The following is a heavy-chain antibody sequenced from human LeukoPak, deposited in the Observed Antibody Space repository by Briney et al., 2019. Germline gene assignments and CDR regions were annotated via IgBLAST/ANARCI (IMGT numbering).Heavy chain of an antibody. CDR2: ISWNSGSI. CDR1: GFTFDDYA. J-gene: IGHJ4*02. V-gene: IGHV3-9*03. Sequence: PGRSLRLSCAASGFTFDDYAMHWVRQAPGKGLEWVSGISWNSGSIGYADSVKGRFTISRDNAKNSLYQQMNSLRAEDMALYYCAKSLDYGGNSGIDYWGQGTLVTVSS. CDR3: AKSLDYGGNSGIDY. D-gene: IGHD4-23*01.